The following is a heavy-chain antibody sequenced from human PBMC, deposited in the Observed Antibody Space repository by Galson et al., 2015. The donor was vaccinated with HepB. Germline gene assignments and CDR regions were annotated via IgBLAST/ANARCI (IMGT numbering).Heavy chain of an antibody. Sequence: SVKVSCKASGYTFTSYGISWVRQAPGQGLEWMGWISAYNSNTNYAQKLQGRVTMTTDTSTSTAYMELRSLRSDDTAVYYCARYSYDFWSGYYPFDYWGRGTLVTVSS. V-gene: IGHV1-18*01. CDR2: ISAYNSNT. D-gene: IGHD3-3*01. CDR3: ARYSYDFWSGYYPFDY. CDR1: GYTFTSYG. J-gene: IGHJ4*02.